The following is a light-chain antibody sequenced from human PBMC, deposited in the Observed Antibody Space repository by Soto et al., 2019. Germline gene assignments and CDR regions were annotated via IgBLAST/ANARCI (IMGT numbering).Light chain of an antibody. CDR1: SIDVGDYNY. CDR3: SSYTATNTLV. J-gene: IGLJ2*01. Sequence: QPVLTQPASVSGSPGQSITISCTGTSIDVGDYNYVSWYQQHPGKAPKLIIYGVSNRPSGISNRFSGSKSGNTASLTVSGLQAEDDADYYCSSYTATNTLVFGGGTKLTVL. V-gene: IGLV2-14*01. CDR2: GVS.